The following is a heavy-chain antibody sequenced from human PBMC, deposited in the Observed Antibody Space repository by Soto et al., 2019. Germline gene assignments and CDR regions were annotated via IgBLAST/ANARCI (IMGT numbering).Heavy chain of an antibody. CDR3: ARDGVKCSSTSCLGPFDY. J-gene: IGHJ4*02. D-gene: IGHD2-2*01. CDR1: GFTFSSYA. V-gene: IGHV3-30-3*01. CDR2: ISYDGSNK. Sequence: GGSLRLSCAASGFTFSSYAMHWVRQAPGKGLEWVAVISYDGSNKYYADSVKGRFTISRDNSKNTLYLQMNSLRAEDTAVYYCARDGVKCSSTSCLGPFDYWGQGTLVTVSS.